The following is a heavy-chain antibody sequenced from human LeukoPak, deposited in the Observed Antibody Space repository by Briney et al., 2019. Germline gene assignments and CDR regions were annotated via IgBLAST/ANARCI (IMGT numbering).Heavy chain of an antibody. CDR3: ARRDGYPPDGY. J-gene: IGHJ4*02. CDR1: GFTFSSYS. D-gene: IGHD5-24*01. Sequence: GGSLRLSCAASGFTFSSYSMNWVRQAPGKGLEWVSSISSSSYIYYADSVKGRFTISRDNAKNSLYLQMNSLRAEDTAVYYCARRDGYPPDGYWGQGTLVTVSS. CDR2: ISSSSYI. V-gene: IGHV3-21*01.